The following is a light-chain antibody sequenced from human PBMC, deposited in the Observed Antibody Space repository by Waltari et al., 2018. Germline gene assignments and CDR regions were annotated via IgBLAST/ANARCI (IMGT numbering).Light chain of an antibody. Sequence: DIVMTQSPDSLAVSLGESATINCKSSQSVLYSPNNKNYLTWYQQKPGQSPSRLIYKVSQRDSGVPDTFSGSGSGTDFTLKISRVEAEDVGVYYCMQGSLWPPTFGAGT. CDR1: QSVLYSPNNKNY. CDR2: KVS. CDR3: MQGSLWPPT. J-gene: IGKJ4*01. V-gene: IGKV4-1*01.